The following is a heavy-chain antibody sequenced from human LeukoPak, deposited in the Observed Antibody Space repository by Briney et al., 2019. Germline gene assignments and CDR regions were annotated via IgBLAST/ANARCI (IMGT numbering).Heavy chain of an antibody. V-gene: IGHV3-30*18. CDR3: AKAEEGHDTLTGYPKD. D-gene: IGHD3-9*01. J-gene: IGHJ4*02. Sequence: GGSLRLSCAASGFSFSKYGMHWIRQAPGKGLEWVAGISYDGSNQDYVDSVKGRFTISRDNSKNTLYLQMNSLRAEDTAVYYCAKAEEGHDTLTGYPKDWGQGTLVTVSS. CDR2: ISYDGSNQ. CDR1: GFSFSKYG.